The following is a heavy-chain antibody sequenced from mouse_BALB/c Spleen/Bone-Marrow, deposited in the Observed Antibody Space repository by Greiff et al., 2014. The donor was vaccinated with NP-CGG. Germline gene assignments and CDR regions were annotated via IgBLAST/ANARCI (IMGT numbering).Heavy chain of an antibody. V-gene: IGHV1-80*01. CDR2: IYPGDGDT. CDR1: GYAFSSYW. D-gene: IGHD4-1*01. Sequence: QVQLQQSGAELVRPGSSVKISCKASGYAFSSYWMNWVKQRPGQGLEWIGQIYPGDGDTNYNGKFKGKATLTADKSSSIAYMQLSSLTSEDSVVYFCARVRNWADYWGQGTTLTVSS. J-gene: IGHJ2*01. CDR3: ARVRNWADY.